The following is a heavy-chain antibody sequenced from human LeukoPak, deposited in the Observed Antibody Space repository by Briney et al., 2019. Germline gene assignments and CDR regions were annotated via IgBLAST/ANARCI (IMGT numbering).Heavy chain of an antibody. CDR3: ARDRGRNSSGYYYLDY. D-gene: IGHD3-22*01. J-gene: IGHJ4*02. Sequence: GGSLRLSCAASGFTVSSNYMSWVRQAPGKGLEWVSVIYSGGSTYYADSVKGRLTISSDNSKNTLYLQMNSLRAEDTAVYYCARDRGRNSSGYYYLDYWGQGTLVTVSS. V-gene: IGHV3-66*01. CDR2: IYSGGST. CDR1: GFTVSSNY.